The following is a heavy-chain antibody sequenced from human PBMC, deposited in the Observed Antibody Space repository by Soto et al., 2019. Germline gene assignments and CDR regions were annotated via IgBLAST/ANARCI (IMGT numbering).Heavy chain of an antibody. V-gene: IGHV3-30*18. J-gene: IGHJ6*02. CDR1: GFTFESYG. Sequence: PGGSLRLSCLASGFTFESYGMHWVRQAPGKGLEWVAVISHEGVTKNYADSVKGRFTVSRDNSKDTLYLQLNSLRREDTAVYYCAKRXGQAWSRDYFYYYGMDVWGLGTTVTVSS. CDR3: AKRXGQAWSRDYFYYYGMDV. CDR2: ISHEGVTK. D-gene: IGHD1-26*01.